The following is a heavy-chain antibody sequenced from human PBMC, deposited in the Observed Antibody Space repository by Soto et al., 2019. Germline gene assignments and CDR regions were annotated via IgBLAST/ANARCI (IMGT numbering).Heavy chain of an antibody. Sequence: PGGSLRLSCAASGFTFSAYGLQWVRQAPGKGLEWLAFIWHDGSKKYYADSVGGRFTISRDNSKNTLYLQVNSLGAEDTAVYYCASQAFDYWGQGTLVTVSS. V-gene: IGHV3-33*01. CDR3: ASQAFDY. CDR1: GFTFSAYG. J-gene: IGHJ4*02. CDR2: IWHDGSKK.